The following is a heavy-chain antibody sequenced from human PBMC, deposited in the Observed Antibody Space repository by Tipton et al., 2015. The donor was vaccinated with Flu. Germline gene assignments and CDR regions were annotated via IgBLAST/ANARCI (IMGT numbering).Heavy chain of an antibody. D-gene: IGHD4-11*01. J-gene: IGHJ5*02. CDR1: GGSISSGSYY. V-gene: IGHV4-39*07. Sequence: FTCTVSGGSISSGSYYWGWIRQPPGKGLEWIGNVFHSGSKYYNPSLKSRVTISVDTSKNQFSLKLNSVTAADTAVYYCARRDYSNYVSQPKNWFDLWGQGILVTVSA. CDR2: VFHSGSK. CDR3: ARRDYSNYVSQPKNWFDL.